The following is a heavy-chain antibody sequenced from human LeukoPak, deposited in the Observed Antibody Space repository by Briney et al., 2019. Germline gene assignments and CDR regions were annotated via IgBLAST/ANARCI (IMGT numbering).Heavy chain of an antibody. CDR2: INPSGGST. J-gene: IGHJ5*02. CDR3: ARGPRTISALPRLDP. V-gene: IGHV1-46*01. CDR1: GYTFASYY. D-gene: IGHD3-3*01. Sequence: ASVKVSCKASGYTFASYYMHWVRQAPGQGLEWMGIINPSGGSTSYAQKFQGRVTMTRDTSTSTVYMELSSLRSEDTAVYYCARGPRTISALPRLDPWGQGTLVTVSS.